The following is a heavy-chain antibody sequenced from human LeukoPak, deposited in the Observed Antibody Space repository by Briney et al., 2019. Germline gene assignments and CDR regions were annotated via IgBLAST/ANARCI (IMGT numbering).Heavy chain of an antibody. CDR2: ISGSGDNT. V-gene: IGHV3-23*01. CDR1: GFTFSGFA. Sequence: PGGSLRPTCAASGFTFSGFAMSWVRRTPGKGLEWVSGISGSGDNTLYADSVKGRFTISRDNSKNTLYLEMNSLRAEDTAIYYCAKMKGHQLPKYYLDVWGQGTTVTVSS. CDR3: AKMKGHQLPKYYLDV. D-gene: IGHD1-26*01. J-gene: IGHJ6*01.